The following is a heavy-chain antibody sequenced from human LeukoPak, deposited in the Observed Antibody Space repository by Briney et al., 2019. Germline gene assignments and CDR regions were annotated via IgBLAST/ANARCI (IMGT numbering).Heavy chain of an antibody. V-gene: IGHV4-59*01. CDR2: IYYSGAT. D-gene: IGHD7-27*01. J-gene: IGHJ6*02. Sequence: SETLSLTCTVSGGSISSYYWAWIRQPPGTGLEWIGNIYYSGATNYNPSLKSRLTMSLDTSKNQFSLNLSSVTAADTAVYYCARRDWGTYYTMDVWGQGTTVTVSS. CDR1: GGSISSYY. CDR3: ARRDWGTYYTMDV.